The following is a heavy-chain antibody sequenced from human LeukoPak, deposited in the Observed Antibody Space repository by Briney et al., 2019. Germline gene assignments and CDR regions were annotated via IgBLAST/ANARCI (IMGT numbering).Heavy chain of an antibody. Sequence: GASVKVSCKASGYTFTSYAMNWVRQAPGQGLEWMGWINTNTGSPTYAQGFTGRVAFSLDTSVSTAYLQMSSLRAEDAAVYYCARSGYDILTGYYPPDQTAFDPWGQGTLVTASS. CDR1: GYTFTSYA. V-gene: IGHV7-4-1*02. J-gene: IGHJ5*02. CDR2: INTNTGSP. CDR3: ARSGYDILTGYYPPDQTAFDP. D-gene: IGHD3-9*01.